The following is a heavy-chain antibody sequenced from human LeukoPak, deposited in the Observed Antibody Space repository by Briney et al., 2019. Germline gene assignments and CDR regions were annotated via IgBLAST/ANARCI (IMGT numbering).Heavy chain of an antibody. CDR2: IYTSGST. CDR1: GGSISSGSYY. V-gene: IGHV4-61*02. J-gene: IGHJ3*02. Sequence: PSETLSLTCTVSGGSISSGSYYWSWIRQPAGKGLEWIGRIYTSGSTNYNPSLESRVTISVDTSKNQFSLKLSSVTAADTAVYYCARAPVRLDAFDIWGQGTMVTVSS. D-gene: IGHD3-16*01. CDR3: ARAPVRLDAFDI.